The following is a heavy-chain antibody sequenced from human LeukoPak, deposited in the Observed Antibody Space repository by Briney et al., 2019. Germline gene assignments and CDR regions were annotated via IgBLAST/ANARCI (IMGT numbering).Heavy chain of an antibody. V-gene: IGHV4-34*01. CDR3: ARSERFNYGMDV. CDR1: GGSFSGYY. Sequence: SSETLSLTCAVYGGSFSGYYWSWIRQPPGKGLEWIGEINHSGSTNYNPSLKSRVTISVDTSKNQFSLKLSSVTAADTAVYYCARSERFNYGMDVWGQGTTVTVSS. J-gene: IGHJ6*02. D-gene: IGHD3-3*01. CDR2: INHSGST.